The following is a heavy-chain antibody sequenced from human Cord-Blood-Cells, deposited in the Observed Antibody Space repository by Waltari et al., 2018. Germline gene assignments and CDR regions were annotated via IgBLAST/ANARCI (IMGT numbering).Heavy chain of an antibody. CDR1: GGSISSSSYY. V-gene: IGHV4-39*01. CDR3: ARIWSCSGGSCYSYFDY. CDR2: IYYSGGT. Sequence: QLQLQESGPGLVKPSETLSLTCTVSGGSISSSSYYWGWIRQPPGKGLEWIGSIYYSGGTYYNPSLKSGVTISVDTSKNQFSLKLSSVTAADTAVYYCARIWSCSGGSCYSYFDYWGQGTLVTVSS. D-gene: IGHD2-15*01. J-gene: IGHJ4*02.